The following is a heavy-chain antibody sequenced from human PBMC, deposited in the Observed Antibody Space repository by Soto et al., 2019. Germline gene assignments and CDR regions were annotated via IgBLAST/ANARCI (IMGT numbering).Heavy chain of an antibody. CDR2: ISSNGGST. D-gene: IGHD2-15*01. V-gene: IGHV3-64*01. J-gene: IGHJ4*02. CDR3: AREAIYCSGGSCYSDY. Sequence: GESLKISCAASGFTFSSYAMHWVRQAPGKGLEYVSAISSNGGSTYYANSVKGRFTISRDNSKNTLYLQMGSLRAEDMAVYYCAREAIYCSGGSCYSDYWGQGTLVTVSS. CDR1: GFTFSSYA.